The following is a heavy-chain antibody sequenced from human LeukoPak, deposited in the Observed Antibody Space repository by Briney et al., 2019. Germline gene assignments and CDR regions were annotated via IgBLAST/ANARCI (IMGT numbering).Heavy chain of an antibody. CDR2: IYTSGST. CDR1: GGSISSYY. CDR3: ARDPEGLMAQLPYYFDY. D-gene: IGHD3-16*01. V-gene: IGHV4-4*07. J-gene: IGHJ4*02. Sequence: PSETLSLTCTVSGGSISSYYWSWIRQPAGKGLEWIGRIYTSGSTNYNPSLKSRVTMSVDTSKNQFSLKLSSVTAADTAVYYCARDPEGLMAQLPYYFDYWGQGTLVTVSS.